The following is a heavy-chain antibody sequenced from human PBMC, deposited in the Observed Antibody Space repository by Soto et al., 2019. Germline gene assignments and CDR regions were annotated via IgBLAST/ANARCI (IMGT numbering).Heavy chain of an antibody. CDR2: IYYSGST. V-gene: IGHV4-59*01. CDR1: GGSISSYY. D-gene: IGHD6-6*01. Sequence: SETLSLTCTVSGGSISSYYWSWIRQPPGKGLEWIGYIYYSGSTNYNPSLKSRVTISVDTSKNQFSLKLSSVTAADTAVYYCAGGGAARLPFDYWGQGTLVTVSS. J-gene: IGHJ4*02. CDR3: AGGGAARLPFDY.